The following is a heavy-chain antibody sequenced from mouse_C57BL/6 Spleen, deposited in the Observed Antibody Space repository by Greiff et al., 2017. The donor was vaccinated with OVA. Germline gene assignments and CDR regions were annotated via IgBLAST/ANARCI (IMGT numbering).Heavy chain of an antibody. V-gene: IGHV3-6*01. J-gene: IGHJ4*01. D-gene: IGHD1-1*01. CDR3: ARPAFYGSSYDYAMDY. Sequence: VQLQQSGPGLVKPSQSLSLTCSVTGYSITSGYYWNWLRQFPGNKLEWMGYISYDGSNNYNPSLKNRISITRDTSKNQFFLKLNSVTTEDTATYYCARPAFYGSSYDYAMDYWGQGTSVTVSS. CDR2: ISYDGSN. CDR1: GYSITSGYY.